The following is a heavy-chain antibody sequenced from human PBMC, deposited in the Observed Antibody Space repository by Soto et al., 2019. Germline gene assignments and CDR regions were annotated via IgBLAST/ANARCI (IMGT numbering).Heavy chain of an antibody. D-gene: IGHD6-13*01. Sequence: GESLKISCKGSGYSFTSYWNGWVRQMPGKGLEWMGIIYPGDSDTRYSPSFQGQVTISAEKSISTAYLRWSSLKASDTAMYYCARQGGIAAAILRGIYAMDVWGPGTTVTVSS. J-gene: IGHJ6*02. CDR2: IYPGDSDT. CDR1: GYSFTSYW. V-gene: IGHV5-51*01. CDR3: ARQGGIAAAILRGIYAMDV.